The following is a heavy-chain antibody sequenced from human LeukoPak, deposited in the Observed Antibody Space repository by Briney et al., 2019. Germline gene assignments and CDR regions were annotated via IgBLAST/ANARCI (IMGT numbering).Heavy chain of an antibody. V-gene: IGHV3-30*02. CDR2: IRSDGSDK. CDR1: GFTFRNYG. CDR3: AKDHTKYYYDSSGYTPAY. J-gene: IGHJ4*02. D-gene: IGHD3-22*01. Sequence: PGGSLRLSCAASGFTFRNYGMHWVRRTPGKGLEWVAFIRSDGSDKYYADSVKGRFTISRDNSKNTLYLQMNSLRAEDTAVYYCAKDHTKYYYDSSGYTPAYWGQGTLVTVSS.